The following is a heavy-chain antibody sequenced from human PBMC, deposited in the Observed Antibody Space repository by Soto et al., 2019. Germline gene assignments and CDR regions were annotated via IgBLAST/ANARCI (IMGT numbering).Heavy chain of an antibody. CDR2: IYWDDDK. V-gene: IGHV2-5*02. J-gene: IGHJ6*02. CDR1: GFSLSTSGVG. D-gene: IGHD3-10*02. CDR3: AHRMVGGYYCGMDV. Sequence: QITLKESGPTLVKPTQTLTLTCTFSGFSLSTSGVGVGWIRQPPGKALEWLALIYWDDDKRYSPSLKSRLTITKEPPKNQLVLTMPNMDPVDTATYYCAHRMVGGYYCGMDVWGQGTTVTVSS.